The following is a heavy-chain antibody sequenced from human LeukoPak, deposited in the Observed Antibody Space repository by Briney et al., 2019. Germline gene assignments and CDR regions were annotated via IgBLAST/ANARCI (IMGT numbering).Heavy chain of an antibody. D-gene: IGHD6-13*01. J-gene: IGHJ4*02. Sequence: GGSLTLSCAASGFTFSNFAMSWVGQAPGKGLEWVSAISGSGGSTYYADSVKGRFTISRDNSKNTLYLQMNSLRAEDTAVYYCAKNQLVTVYFDYWGQGTLVTVSS. CDR3: AKNQLVTVYFDY. V-gene: IGHV3-23*01. CDR1: GFTFSNFA. CDR2: ISGSGGST.